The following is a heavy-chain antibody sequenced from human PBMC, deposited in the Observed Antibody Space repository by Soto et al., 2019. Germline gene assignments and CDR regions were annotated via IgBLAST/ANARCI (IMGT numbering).Heavy chain of an antibody. CDR3: ARDRGFGMDV. CDR1: GGSTSGGNYY. CDR2: IYNSGST. Sequence: QVQLQESGPGLAKPSETLSLTCTVSGGSTSGGNYYWNWIRQHPGKGLEWIGNIYNSGSTYYNPSLKSRVIISVDTSKNQLSLRLSSVTAADTAVYYCARDRGFGMDVCGQGTTVTVSS. V-gene: IGHV4-31*03. J-gene: IGHJ6*02.